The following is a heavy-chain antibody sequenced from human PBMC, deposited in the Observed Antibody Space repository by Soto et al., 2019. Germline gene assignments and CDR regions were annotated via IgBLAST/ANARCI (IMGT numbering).Heavy chain of an antibody. CDR1: GFTFSSYA. CDR3: ARDDVDTAMVTVPGAFDY. D-gene: IGHD5-18*01. J-gene: IGHJ4*02. V-gene: IGHV3-30-3*01. Sequence: LRLSCAASGFTFSSYAMHWVRQAPGKGLEWVAVIPYDGSNKYYADSVKGRFTISRDNSKNTLYLQMNSLRAEDTAVYYCARDDVDTAMVTVPGAFDYWGQGTLVTVSS. CDR2: IPYDGSNK.